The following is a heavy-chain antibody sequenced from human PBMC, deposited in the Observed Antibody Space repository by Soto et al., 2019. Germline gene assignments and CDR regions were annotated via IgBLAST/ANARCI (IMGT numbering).Heavy chain of an antibody. CDR1: GCTFSSNW. CDR2: INTDGSST. V-gene: IGHV3-74*01. D-gene: IGHD3-22*01. CDR3: ARADTFYYDSGGYLDY. Sequence: PXGALRLACSASGCTFSSNWMHWVRQAPGKGLVWVSRINTDGSSTGYADSVKGRFTISRDNAKNTLYLQMNSLRAEDTAVYYCARADTFYYDSGGYLDYWGQGTLVTVSS. J-gene: IGHJ4*02.